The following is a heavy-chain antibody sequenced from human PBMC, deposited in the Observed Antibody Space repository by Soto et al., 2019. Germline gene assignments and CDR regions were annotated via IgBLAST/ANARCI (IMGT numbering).Heavy chain of an antibody. J-gene: IGHJ6*02. D-gene: IGHD3-3*01. V-gene: IGHV1-69*13. CDR1: GGTFSSYA. CDR3: ARRIYDFGYYGMDV. Sequence: SVKVSCKASGGTFSSYAISWVRQAPGQGLEWMGGIIPIFGTANYAQKFQGRVTITADESTSTAYMELSSLRSEDTAVYYCARRIYDFGYYGMDVWGQGTTVTVPS. CDR2: IIPIFGTA.